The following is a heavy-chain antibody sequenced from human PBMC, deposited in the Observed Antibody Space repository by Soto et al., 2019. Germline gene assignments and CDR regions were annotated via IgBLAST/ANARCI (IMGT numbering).Heavy chain of an antibody. CDR3: AREYISSWFDY. CDR1: GYTFTGYY. D-gene: IGHD6-13*01. Sequence: GPSVKVSCKASGYTFTGYYMHWVRQAPGQGLEWMAWINAGNGNTKYSQKFQGRVTITRDTSASTAYMELSRLTFDDTAVYYCAREYISSWFDYWGQGTLVTVSS. J-gene: IGHJ4*02. CDR2: INAGNGNT. V-gene: IGHV1-3*01.